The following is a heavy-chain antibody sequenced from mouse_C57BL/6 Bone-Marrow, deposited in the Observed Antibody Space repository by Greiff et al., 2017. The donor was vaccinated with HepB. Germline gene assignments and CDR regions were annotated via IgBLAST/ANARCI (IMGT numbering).Heavy chain of an antibody. J-gene: IGHJ2*01. V-gene: IGHV1-75*01. D-gene: IGHD1-1*02. CDR3: AREGHMVPYYFDY. Sequence: VKLVESGPELVKPGASVKISCKASGYTFTDYYINWVKQRPGQGLEWIGWIFPGSGSTYYNEKFKGKATLTVDKSSSTAYMLLSSLTSEDSAVYFCAREGHMVPYYFDYWGQGTTLTVSS. CDR1: GYTFTDYY. CDR2: IFPGSGST.